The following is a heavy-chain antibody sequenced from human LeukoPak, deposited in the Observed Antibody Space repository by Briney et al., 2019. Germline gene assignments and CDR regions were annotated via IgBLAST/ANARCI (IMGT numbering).Heavy chain of an antibody. CDR1: GGSISSYY. Sequence: SETLSLTCTVSGGSISSYYWSWIRQPAGKGLEWIGRIYTSGSTNYNPSLKSRVTMSVDTSKNQFSLKLSSVTAADTAAYYSARTYRIATAGPYYYYYYMDVWGNGTTVTVSS. J-gene: IGHJ6*03. V-gene: IGHV4-4*07. D-gene: IGHD6-13*01. CDR3: ARTYRIATAGPYYYYYYMDV. CDR2: IYTSGST.